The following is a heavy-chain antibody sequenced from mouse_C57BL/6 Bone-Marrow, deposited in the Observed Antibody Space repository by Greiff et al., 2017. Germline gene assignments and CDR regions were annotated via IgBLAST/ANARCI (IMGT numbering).Heavy chain of an antibody. V-gene: IGHV1-69*01. D-gene: IGHD1-1*01. Sequence: QVQLKQPGAELVMPGASVKLSCKASGYTFTSYWMHWVKQRPGQGLEWIGEIDPSDSYTNYNQKFKGKSTLTVDKSSSTAYMQLSSLTSEDSAVYYCAREDYYVAMDYWGQGTSVTVSS. CDR1: GYTFTSYW. CDR3: AREDYYVAMDY. CDR2: IDPSDSYT. J-gene: IGHJ4*01.